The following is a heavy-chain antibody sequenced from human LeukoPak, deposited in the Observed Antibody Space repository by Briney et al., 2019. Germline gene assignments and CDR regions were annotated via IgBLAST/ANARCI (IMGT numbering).Heavy chain of an antibody. V-gene: IGHV1-24*01. CDR1: GYTLTELS. J-gene: IGHJ6*02. Sequence: ASVKVSCKVSGYTLTELSMHWVRQAPGKGLEWMGGFDTEDGETIYAQKFQGRVTMTEDTSTDTAYMELSSLRSEDTAVYYCATDITLELPQGYYYYGMDVWGQGTTVTVSS. D-gene: IGHD1-26*01. CDR3: ATDITLELPQGYYYYGMDV. CDR2: FDTEDGET.